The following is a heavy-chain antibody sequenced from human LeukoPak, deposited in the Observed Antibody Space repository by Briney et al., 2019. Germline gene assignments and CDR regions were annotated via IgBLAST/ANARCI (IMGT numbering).Heavy chain of an antibody. J-gene: IGHJ3*02. V-gene: IGHV1-2*06. D-gene: IGHD2-15*01. CDR1: GYTFTGYY. Sequence: ASVKVSCKASGYTFTGYYMHWVRQAPGQGLEWMGRINPNSGGTNYAQKFQGRVTMTRDTSISTAYMELSRLRSDDTAVYYCAREGCSGGSRYYAFDIWGQGTMVTVSS. CDR3: AREGCSGGSRYYAFDI. CDR2: INPNSGGT.